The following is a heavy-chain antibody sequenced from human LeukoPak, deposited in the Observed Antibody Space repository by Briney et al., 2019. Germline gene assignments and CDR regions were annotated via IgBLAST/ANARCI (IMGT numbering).Heavy chain of an antibody. V-gene: IGHV3-21*01. Sequence: PGGSLRLSCAASGFTFSSYNMNWVRQAPGKGLEWVSSISSYIYYADSVKGRFTISRDNSKNSLFLQMNSLRAEDTAVYYCARLGSLAALDYWGQGILVTVSS. D-gene: IGHD6-13*01. CDR2: ISSYI. J-gene: IGHJ4*02. CDR3: ARLGSLAALDY. CDR1: GFTFSSYN.